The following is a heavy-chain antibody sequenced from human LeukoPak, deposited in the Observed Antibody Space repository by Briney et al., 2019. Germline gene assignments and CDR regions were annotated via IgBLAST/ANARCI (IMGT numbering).Heavy chain of an antibody. Sequence: PGGSLRLSCAASGFTFSDYYTSWLRQAPGKGLERVSYISHSGRTMYYADSVKGRFTISRDNAKNSLYLQMNSLRAGDTAVYYCARDSIVRGNIGNDMDVWGKGTTVTVSS. CDR3: ARDSIVRGNIGNDMDV. CDR2: ISHSGRTM. J-gene: IGHJ6*03. V-gene: IGHV3-11*01. CDR1: GFTFSDYY. D-gene: IGHD2-8*01.